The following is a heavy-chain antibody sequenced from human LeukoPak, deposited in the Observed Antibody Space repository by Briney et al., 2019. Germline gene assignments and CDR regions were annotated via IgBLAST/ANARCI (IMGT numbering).Heavy chain of an antibody. V-gene: IGHV4-59*08. J-gene: IGHJ4*02. Sequence: SETLSLTCTVSGGSISSYYWSWIRQPPGKGLEWIGYIYYSGSTNYNPSLKSRVTISVDTSKNQFSLKLSSVTAADTAVYYCARGGGHYSSSWYDYWGQGTLVTVSS. CDR3: ARGGGHYSSSWYDY. CDR2: IYYSGST. D-gene: IGHD6-13*01. CDR1: GGSISSYY.